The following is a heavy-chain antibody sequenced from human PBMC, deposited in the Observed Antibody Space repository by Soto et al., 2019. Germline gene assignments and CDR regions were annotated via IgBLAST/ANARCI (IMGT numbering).Heavy chain of an antibody. CDR2: ISYDGSNK. V-gene: IGHV3-30*03. CDR1: GLTFSSYA. Sequence: QVQLVESGGGVVQPGRSLRLSCEASGLTFSSYAMHWAGQAPGKGLEWVAVISYDGSNKYYADSVKGRFTISRDNSKNTLYLQMNSLRAEDTAVYYCAPWFGAFDYWGQGTLVTVSS. J-gene: IGHJ4*02. D-gene: IGHD3-10*01. CDR3: APWFGAFDY.